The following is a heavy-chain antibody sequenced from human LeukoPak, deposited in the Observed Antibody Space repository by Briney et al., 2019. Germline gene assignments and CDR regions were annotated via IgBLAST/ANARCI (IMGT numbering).Heavy chain of an antibody. CDR1: GFTFSSYS. J-gene: IGHJ4*02. V-gene: IGHV3-21*01. D-gene: IGHD3-10*01. Sequence: PGGSLRLSCAASGFTFSSYSMNWVRQAPGKGLEWVSFITSSSSYIYYADSVKGRFTISRDNAKNSLYLQMNSLRAEDTAVYYCARVSISGSYSLFDYWGQGTLVTVSS. CDR2: ITSSSSYI. CDR3: ARVSISGSYSLFDY.